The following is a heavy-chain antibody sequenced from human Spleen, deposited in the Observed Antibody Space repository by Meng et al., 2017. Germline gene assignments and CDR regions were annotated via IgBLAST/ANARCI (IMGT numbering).Heavy chain of an antibody. CDR3: AKDRGVRGVIGAFDI. Sequence: GESLKISCAASGFTFDDYTMHWVRQAPGKGLEWVSLISWDGGSTYYADSVKGRFTISRDNSKNSLYLQMNSLRTEDTALYYCAKDRGVRGVIGAFDIWGQGTMVTVSS. CDR2: ISWDGGST. CDR1: GFTFDDYT. J-gene: IGHJ3*02. V-gene: IGHV3-43*01. D-gene: IGHD3-10*01.